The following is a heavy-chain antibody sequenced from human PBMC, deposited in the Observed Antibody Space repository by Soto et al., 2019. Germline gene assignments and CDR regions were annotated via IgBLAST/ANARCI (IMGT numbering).Heavy chain of an antibody. J-gene: IGHJ6*04. CDR3: ARDDVLCDGGSCYGVPLAV. CDR2: IQSGGPT. CDR1: GFTVSSKY. V-gene: IGHV3-66*01. D-gene: IGHD2-15*01. Sequence: EVHLVESGGGLVQPGGSLRLSCAASGFTVSSKYMSWVRQAPGKGLEWVSLIQSGGPTYYADSVKGRFTISRDTSENTLPLQMDSLRAEDTAVYYCARDDVLCDGGSCYGVPLAVWGKGTTVTVSS.